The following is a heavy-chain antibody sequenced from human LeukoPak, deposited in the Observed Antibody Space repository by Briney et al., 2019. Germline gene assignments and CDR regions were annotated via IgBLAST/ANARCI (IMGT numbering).Heavy chain of an antibody. Sequence: PGGSLTLSCQASGFTFPMYAMSWVRQAPGKGLEWVASMCGTAGCTFYPDSVKGRFIISRDNFKNILYLQMNSLRAEDTAIYYCAKDRPNFHENSGHYYRRDGDSWGQGTLVTASS. CDR1: GFTFPMYA. CDR3: AKDRPNFHENSGHYYRRDGDS. CDR2: MCGTAGCT. J-gene: IGHJ5*01. V-gene: IGHV3-23*01. D-gene: IGHD3-22*01.